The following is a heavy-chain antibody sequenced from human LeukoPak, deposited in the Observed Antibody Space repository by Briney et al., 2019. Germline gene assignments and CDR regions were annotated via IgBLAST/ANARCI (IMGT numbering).Heavy chain of an antibody. J-gene: IGHJ4*02. Sequence: SETLSLTCTVSGGSISSYYWSWIRQPAGKGLEWIGRIYTSGSTNYNPSLKSRVTMSVDTSKNQFSLKLSSVTAADTAVYYCACTYCGGDCYSGGPIDYWGQGTLVTVSS. CDR1: GGSISSYY. CDR3: ACTYCGGDCYSGGPIDY. D-gene: IGHD2-21*02. CDR2: IYTSGST. V-gene: IGHV4-4*07.